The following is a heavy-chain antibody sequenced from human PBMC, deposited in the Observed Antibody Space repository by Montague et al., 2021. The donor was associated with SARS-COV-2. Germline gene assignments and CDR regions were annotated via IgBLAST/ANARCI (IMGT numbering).Heavy chain of an antibody. V-gene: IGHV3-7*01. D-gene: IGHD3-10*01. CDR3: ARDTMVRGVRYYYYGMDV. CDR2: IKQDGSEK. J-gene: IGHJ6*02. Sequence: SRRLSWAASGFTFSSYWMSWVRQAPGKGLEWVANIKQDGSEKYYVDSVKGRFTISRDNAKNSLYLQMNSLRAEDTAVYYCARDTMVRGVRYYYYGMDVWGQGTTVTVSS. CDR1: GFTFSSYW.